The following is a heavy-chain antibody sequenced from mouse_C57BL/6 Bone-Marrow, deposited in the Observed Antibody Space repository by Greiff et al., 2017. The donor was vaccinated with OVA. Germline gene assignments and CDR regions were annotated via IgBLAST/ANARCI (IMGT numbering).Heavy chain of an antibody. D-gene: IGHD1-1*01. CDR3: ARHYGSSDGYFEV. J-gene: IGHJ1*03. CDR1: GFNIKDYY. CDR2: IDPEDGET. V-gene: IGHV14-2*01. Sequence: EVQLQQSGAELVKPGASVKLSCTASGFNIKDYYMHWVKQRTEQGLEWIGRIDPEDGETKYAPKFPGTATITADTSSNTAYLQLSSLTSEDTAVYYCARHYGSSDGYFEVWGTGTTVTVSS.